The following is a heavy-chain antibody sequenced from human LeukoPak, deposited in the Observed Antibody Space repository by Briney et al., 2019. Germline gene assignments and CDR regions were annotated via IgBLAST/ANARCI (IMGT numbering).Heavy chain of an antibody. CDR1: GFTFSSYG. CDR3: ARAPNGASFLDY. V-gene: IGHV3-33*01. D-gene: IGHD4-17*01. CDR2: IWYDGSNK. Sequence: GRSLRLSCAASGFTFSSYGMHWVRQAPGKGLEWVAVIWYDGSNKYYADSVKGRFTISRDNSKNTLYLQMNSLRDEDTAVYYCARAPNGASFLDYWGQGTLVTVSS. J-gene: IGHJ4*02.